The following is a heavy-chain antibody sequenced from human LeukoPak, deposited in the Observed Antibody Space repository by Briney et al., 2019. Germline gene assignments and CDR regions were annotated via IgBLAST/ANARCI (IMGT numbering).Heavy chain of an antibody. J-gene: IGHJ5*02. CDR2: INHSGST. CDR3: ARGGDDSWSGYRPSNWFDP. Sequence: SETLSLTCAVYGGSFSGYYWSWIRQPPGKGLEWIGEINHSGSTNYNPSLKSRVTISVDTSKNQFSLKLSSVTAADTAVYYCARGGDDSWSGYRPSNWFDPWGQGTLVTVSS. D-gene: IGHD3-3*01. CDR1: GGSFSGYY. V-gene: IGHV4-34*01.